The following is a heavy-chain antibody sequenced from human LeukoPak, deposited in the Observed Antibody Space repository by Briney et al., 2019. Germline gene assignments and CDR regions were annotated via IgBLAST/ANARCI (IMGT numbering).Heavy chain of an antibody. CDR1: GFTFSGSW. CDR3: ATAGNYRFDY. Sequence: PGGSLRLSCAASGFTFSGSWMHWVRQAPGQGLVWVSRINTDGTTINYADSVKGRFTISRDNAKSTLYLQMHSLTAEDTAVYYCATAGNYRFDYWGQGILVTVSS. J-gene: IGHJ4*02. CDR2: INTDGTTI. D-gene: IGHD5-24*01. V-gene: IGHV3-74*01.